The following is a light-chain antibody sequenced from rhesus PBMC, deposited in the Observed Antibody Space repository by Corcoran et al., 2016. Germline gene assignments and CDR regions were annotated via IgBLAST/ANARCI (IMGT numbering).Light chain of an antibody. V-gene: IGKV3-35*01. Sequence: DIVMTQSPAILSLSPGERATLSCRASQHVANILAWYQQTPGQPPRLLIYDASPMATGIPDRFRASGAGADFTLTIDSLEPEDVGVYYCLQESNWPWTFGQGTRVEIK. J-gene: IGKJ1*01. CDR1: QHVANI. CDR2: DAS. CDR3: LQESNWPWT.